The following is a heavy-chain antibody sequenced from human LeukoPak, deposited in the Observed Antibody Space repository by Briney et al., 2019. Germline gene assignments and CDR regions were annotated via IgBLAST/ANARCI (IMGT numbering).Heavy chain of an antibody. CDR3: ARGSADY. Sequence: PSETLSLTCTVSGGSISSSSYYWGWIRQPPGKGLEWIGSIYYSGSTYYNPSLKSRVTISVDTSKNQFSLKLNSVTAADTAVYYCARGSADYWGQGTLVTVSS. CDR2: IYYSGST. CDR1: GGSISSSSYY. V-gene: IGHV4-39*07. J-gene: IGHJ4*02.